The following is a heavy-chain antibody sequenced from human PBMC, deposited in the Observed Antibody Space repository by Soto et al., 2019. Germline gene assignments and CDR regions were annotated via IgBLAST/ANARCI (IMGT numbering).Heavy chain of an antibody. V-gene: IGHV4-59*08. J-gene: IGHJ5*02. Sequence: QVQLQESGPGLVKPSETLSLTCTVSGGSISSYYWSWIRQPPGKGLEWIGYIYYSGSTNYNPSLSSPVTISADTSKNQFSLTPSSVTAADTAVYYCARHWGSYYRMYNWFDPWGQGTLVTVSS. CDR2: IYYSGST. CDR1: GGSISSYY. D-gene: IGHD3-10*01. CDR3: ARHWGSYYRMYNWFDP.